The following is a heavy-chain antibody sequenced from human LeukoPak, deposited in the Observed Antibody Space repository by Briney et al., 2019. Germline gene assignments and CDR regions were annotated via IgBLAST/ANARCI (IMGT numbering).Heavy chain of an antibody. Sequence: GASVKVSCKASGDSFSSYGVNWVRQAPGQGLEWMGMIIPFLGITHYAQRFQGRVTIRADKSTGTAYMELSSLRSEDTAVYYCARARRVRGVSPDYSWLDPWGQGTLVTVSS. CDR3: ARARRVRGVSPDYSWLDP. D-gene: IGHD3-10*01. CDR1: GDSFSSYG. V-gene: IGHV1-69*04. CDR2: IIPFLGIT. J-gene: IGHJ5*02.